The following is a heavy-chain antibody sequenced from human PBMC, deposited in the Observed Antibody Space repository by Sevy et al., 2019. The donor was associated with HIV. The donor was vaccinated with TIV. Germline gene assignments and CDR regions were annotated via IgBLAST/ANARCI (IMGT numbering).Heavy chain of an antibody. Sequence: ASVKVSCKVSGYTFSTYRITWVRQAPGQGLEWMGWISPHNGDTNYARKLQGKVSMTTDTAPTTAYMELRGLTSDDTALYYCASAFCSGGRCYSLAYWGQGTLVTVSS. CDR2: ISPHNGDT. V-gene: IGHV1-18*01. CDR3: ASAFCSGGRCYSLAY. CDR1: GYTFSTYR. D-gene: IGHD2-15*01. J-gene: IGHJ4*02.